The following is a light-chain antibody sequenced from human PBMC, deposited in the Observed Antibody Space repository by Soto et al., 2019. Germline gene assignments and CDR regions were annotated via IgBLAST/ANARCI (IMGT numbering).Light chain of an antibody. V-gene: IGLV2-11*01. CDR3: CSYGGSYTWV. J-gene: IGLJ3*02. Sequence: QSVLTQPRSVSGSPGQSVTISCTGTSGDVGGYNFVSWYQQHPGKAPTLMIFDVSQRPSGVPDRFSGSKSGNTASLTISGLQADDEADYYCCSYGGSYTWVFGGGTKLTVL. CDR1: SGDVGGYNF. CDR2: DVS.